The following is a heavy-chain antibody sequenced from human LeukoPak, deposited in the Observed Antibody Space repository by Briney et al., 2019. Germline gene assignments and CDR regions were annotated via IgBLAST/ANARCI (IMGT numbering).Heavy chain of an antibody. CDR1: GYTFTSYG. V-gene: IGHV1-18*01. D-gene: IGHD3-10*01. J-gene: IGHJ5*02. CDR3: ARNYYGSGSYYISTNWFDP. CDR2: ISAYNGNT. Sequence: ASVKVSCKASGYTFTSYGISWVRQAPGQGLEWIGWISAYNGNTNYAQKLQGRVTMTTDTSTSTAYMELRSLRSDDTAVYYCARNYYGSGSYYISTNWFDPWGQGTLVTVSS.